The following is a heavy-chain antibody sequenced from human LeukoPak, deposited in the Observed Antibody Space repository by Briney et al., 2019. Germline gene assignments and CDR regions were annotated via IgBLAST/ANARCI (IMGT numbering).Heavy chain of an antibody. Sequence: SETLSLTCTVSGGSINSSSYYWGWIRQPPGKGLEWIGSIYFSGSTYYNPSHKSRVTISVDTSKDQFSLNLSSVTAADTAVYYCARSPIAAASFDYWGQGTLVTVSS. CDR1: GGSINSSSYY. J-gene: IGHJ4*02. D-gene: IGHD6-13*01. CDR2: IYFSGST. V-gene: IGHV4-39*07. CDR3: ARSPIAAASFDY.